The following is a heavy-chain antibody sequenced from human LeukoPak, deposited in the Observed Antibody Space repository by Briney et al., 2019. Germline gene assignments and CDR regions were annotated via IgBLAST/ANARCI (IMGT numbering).Heavy chain of an antibody. CDR1: GFTFSHAW. D-gene: IGHD5-12*01. Sequence: GGSLRLSCAASGFTFSHAWMNWVRQAPGKGLEWVGRIKSKTDGGTTDYAAPVKGRFTISRDDSKNTLYLQMNSLKIEDTAVYYCTTVGYSGYDYSLYWGQGTLVTVSS. CDR3: TTVGYSGYDYSLY. CDR2: IKSKTDGGTT. V-gene: IGHV3-15*01. J-gene: IGHJ4*02.